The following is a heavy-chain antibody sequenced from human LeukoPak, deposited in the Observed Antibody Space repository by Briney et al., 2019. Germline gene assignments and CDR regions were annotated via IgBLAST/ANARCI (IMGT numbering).Heavy chain of an antibody. CDR2: ISGSGGST. J-gene: IGHJ5*02. D-gene: IGHD3-10*01. CDR3: AAGGSGSYGWFDP. V-gene: IGHV3-23*01. CDR1: GFTFSSYA. Sequence: PGGSLRLSCAASGFTFSSYAMSWVRQAPGRGLEWVSAISGSGGSTYYADSVKGRFTISRDNSKNTLYLQMNSLRAEDTAVYYCAAGGSGSYGWFDPWGQGTLVTVSS.